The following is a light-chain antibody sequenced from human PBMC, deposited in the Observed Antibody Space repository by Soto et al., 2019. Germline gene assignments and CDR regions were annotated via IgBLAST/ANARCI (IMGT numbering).Light chain of an antibody. J-gene: IGKJ1*01. CDR3: QQYNNWPQT. Sequence: EIVMTQSPATLSVSPGERATLSCRASQSVSSNLAWYQQKPGQAPRLLIYGASTRATGIPARFSGSGSGTEFHLTVSNRQSEDFAVYYCQQYNNWPQTFGQGTKVEIK. V-gene: IGKV3-15*01. CDR1: QSVSSN. CDR2: GAS.